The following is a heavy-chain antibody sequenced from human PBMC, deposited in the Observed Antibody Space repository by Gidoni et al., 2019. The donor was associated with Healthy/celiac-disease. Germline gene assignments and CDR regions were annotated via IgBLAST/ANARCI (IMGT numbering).Heavy chain of an antibody. CDR1: GFTFSSYD. CDR3: ARDLDGGMDV. Sequence: EVQLVESGGGLVQPGGSLRLSCADSGFTFSSYDMHWVRQATGKGLEWVSAIGTAGDTYYPGAVKGRFTISRENAKNSLYLQMNSLRAGDTAVYYCARDLDGGMDVWGQGTTVTVSS. CDR2: IGTAGDT. D-gene: IGHD1-1*01. V-gene: IGHV3-13*04. J-gene: IGHJ6*02.